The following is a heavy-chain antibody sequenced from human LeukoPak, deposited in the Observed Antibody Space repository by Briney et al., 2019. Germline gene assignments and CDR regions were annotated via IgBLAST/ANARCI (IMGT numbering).Heavy chain of an antibody. Sequence: GGSLRLSCAASGFTLSSYAMSWVRQAPGKGLEWVSAISGSGGSTYYADSVKGRFTISRDNSKNTLYLQMNSLRAEDTAVYYCAKVIDYYDSSGYDYWGQGTLVTVSS. CDR1: GFTLSSYA. J-gene: IGHJ4*02. D-gene: IGHD3-22*01. CDR3: AKVIDYYDSSGYDY. CDR2: ISGSGGST. V-gene: IGHV3-23*01.